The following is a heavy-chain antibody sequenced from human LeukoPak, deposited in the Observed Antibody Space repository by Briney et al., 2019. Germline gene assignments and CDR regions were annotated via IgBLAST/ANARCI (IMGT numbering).Heavy chain of an antibody. Sequence: PSETLSLTCIVSGGSITSDYWSWIRQPPGKGLEWIGYIENSGRTEYNPSLMSRITISVDTSKIQFSLMLSPVTAADTALYYCARDPDYDVLAAFDIWGQGTLVTVSS. J-gene: IGHJ3*02. CDR2: IENSGRT. CDR3: ARDPDYDVLAAFDI. CDR1: GGSITSDY. V-gene: IGHV4-59*01. D-gene: IGHD3-9*01.